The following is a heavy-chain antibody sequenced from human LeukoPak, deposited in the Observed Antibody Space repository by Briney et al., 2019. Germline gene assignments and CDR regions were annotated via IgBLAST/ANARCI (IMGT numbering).Heavy chain of an antibody. CDR1: GGSITNTNY. CDR3: ATLINSGYYWLFDC. CDR2: VNLQGST. V-gene: IGHV4-4*02. J-gene: IGHJ4*02. Sequence: KSSETLSLTCGVSGGSITNTNYWTWVRQPPGKGLEWIGEVNLQGSTNYNPSLMGRVAISVDTSENHISLQLTSVTAADTAVYYCATLINSGYYWLFDCWGQGTLVTVSS. D-gene: IGHD3-22*01.